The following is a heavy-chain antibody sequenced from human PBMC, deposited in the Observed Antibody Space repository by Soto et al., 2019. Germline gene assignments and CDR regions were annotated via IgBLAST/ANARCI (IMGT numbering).Heavy chain of an antibody. CDR1: GGSISSSSYY. CDR2: IYYSGST. Sequence: PSETLSLTCTVSGGSISSSSYYWGWIRHPPGKGLEWIGSIYYSGSTYYNPSLKRRVTISVDTSKNQFSLKLSSVTAADTAVYYCPYSSGWYVDYWGQGTLVTVSS. D-gene: IGHD6-19*01. V-gene: IGHV4-39*01. J-gene: IGHJ4*02. CDR3: PYSSGWYVDY.